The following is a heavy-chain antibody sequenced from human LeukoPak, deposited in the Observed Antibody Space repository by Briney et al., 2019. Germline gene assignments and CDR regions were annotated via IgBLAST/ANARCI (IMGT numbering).Heavy chain of an antibody. D-gene: IGHD2-2*01. CDR2: IKQDGSEK. Sequence: SGGSLRLSCAASGFTFSSYWMSWVRQAPGKGLEWVANIKQDGSEKYYADSVKGRFTISRDNAKNSLYLQMNSLRAEDTAVYYCARPVGIVVVPAAIHGFDPWGQGTLVTVSS. V-gene: IGHV3-7*01. J-gene: IGHJ5*02. CDR1: GFTFSSYW. CDR3: ARPVGIVVVPAAIHGFDP.